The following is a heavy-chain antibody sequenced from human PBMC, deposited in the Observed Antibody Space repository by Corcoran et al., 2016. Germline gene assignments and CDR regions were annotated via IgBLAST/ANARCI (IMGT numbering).Heavy chain of an antibody. CDR2: ISSSSSYI. V-gene: IGHV3-21*01. Sequence: EVQLVESGGGLVKPGGSLRLSCAASGFTFSSYSMNWVRQAPGKGLEWVSSISSSSSYIYYADSVKGRFTISRDNAKNSLYLQMNSLRAEDTAVYYCARDLRDFWSGYCDYWGQGTLVTVSS. CDR3: ARDLRDFWSGYCDY. CDR1: GFTFSSYS. D-gene: IGHD3-3*01. J-gene: IGHJ4*02.